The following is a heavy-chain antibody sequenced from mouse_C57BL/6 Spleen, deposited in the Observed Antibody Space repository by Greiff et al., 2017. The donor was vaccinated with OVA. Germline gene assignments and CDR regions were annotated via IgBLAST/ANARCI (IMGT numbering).Heavy chain of an antibody. V-gene: IGHV1-80*01. Sequence: QVQLQQSGAELVKPGASVKISCKASGYAFSSYWMNWVKQRPGKGLEWIGQIYPGDGDTNYNGKFKGKATLTADKSSSTAYMQLSSLTSEDSAIYFCAKGGYGNYDAMDYWGQGTSVTVSS. CDR2: IYPGDGDT. CDR3: AKGGYGNYDAMDY. J-gene: IGHJ4*01. CDR1: GYAFSSYW. D-gene: IGHD2-1*01.